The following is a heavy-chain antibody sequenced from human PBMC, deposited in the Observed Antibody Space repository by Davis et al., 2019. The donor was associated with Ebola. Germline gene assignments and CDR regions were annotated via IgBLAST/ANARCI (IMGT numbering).Heavy chain of an antibody. D-gene: IGHD6-13*01. CDR1: GYTFTSYG. CDR3: ASVSPGIAAAGTNWYFDL. CDR2: ISAYNGNT. Sequence: ASVKVSCKASGYTFTSYGISWVRQAPGQGLEWMGWISAYNGNTNYAQKLQGRVTMTTDTSTSTAYMELRSLRSDDTAVYYCASVSPGIAAAGTNWYFDLWGRGTLVTVSS. J-gene: IGHJ2*01. V-gene: IGHV1-18*01.